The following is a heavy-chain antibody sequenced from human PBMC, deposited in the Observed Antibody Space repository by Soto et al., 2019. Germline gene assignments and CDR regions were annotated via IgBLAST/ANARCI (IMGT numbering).Heavy chain of an antibody. V-gene: IGHV3-23*01. CDR1: GFTFSLYA. D-gene: IGHD2-15*01. J-gene: IGHJ6*02. Sequence: EVQLLESGGGLVQPGGSLRLSCAASGFTFSLYAMSWVRQAPGKGLEWVSVISGSGGSTYYADSVKGRFTVSRDNSKNTLYLQMNSLGVEDTAVYYCAKSVGGTNYYYGMDVWGRGTTVTVS. CDR3: AKSVGGTNYYYGMDV. CDR2: ISGSGGST.